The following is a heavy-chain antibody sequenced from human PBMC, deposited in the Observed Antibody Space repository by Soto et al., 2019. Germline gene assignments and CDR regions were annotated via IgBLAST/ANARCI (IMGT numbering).Heavy chain of an antibody. D-gene: IGHD1-7*01. J-gene: IGHJ5*02. Sequence: HATGQGLEWMGWINPNSGGTNYAQKFQGWVTMTRDTSISTAYMELSRLRSDDTAVYSCERKGHWNYVFAPWGQGTLVTVFS. CDR3: ERKGHWNYVFAP. V-gene: IGHV1-2*04. CDR2: INPNSGGT.